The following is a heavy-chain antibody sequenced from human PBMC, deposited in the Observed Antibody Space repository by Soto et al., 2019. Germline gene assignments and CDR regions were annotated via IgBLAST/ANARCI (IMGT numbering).Heavy chain of an antibody. V-gene: IGHV1-18*01. CDR1: GYTFTSYG. J-gene: IGHJ4*02. CDR3: VTSFVGANPFDY. D-gene: IGHD1-26*01. CDR2: ISAYNGNT. Sequence: SVKVSCKASGYTFTSYGISWVRQAPGQGLEWMGWISAYNGNTNYAQKLQGRVTMTADTSTSTAYMELRSLRSDDTAVYYCVTSFVGANPFDYWGKGTLVTVSS.